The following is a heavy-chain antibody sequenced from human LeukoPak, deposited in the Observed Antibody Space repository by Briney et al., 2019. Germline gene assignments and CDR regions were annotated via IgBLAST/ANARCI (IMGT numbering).Heavy chain of an antibody. D-gene: IGHD4-11*01. V-gene: IGHV4-59*01. Sequence: TVSLICTVSGVSISSSYWSWIPQPPGKGLEWIGYIYYPGCNTYNPSLKSRITMSVDQSKSQFSLKLSSVTAADTAVYYCARLQSYGNFLDDYWGQGTLVTRSP. CDR1: GVSISSSY. J-gene: IGHJ4*02. CDR2: IYYPGCN. CDR3: ARLQSYGNFLDDY.